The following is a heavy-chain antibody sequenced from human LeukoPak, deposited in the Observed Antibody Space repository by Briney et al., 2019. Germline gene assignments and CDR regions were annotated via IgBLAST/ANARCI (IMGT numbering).Heavy chain of an antibody. V-gene: IGHV3-23*01. J-gene: IGHJ6*02. D-gene: IGHD3-16*02. CDR1: GFTFSSYA. CDR2: ISGSGGST. Sequence: GGSLRLSCAASGFTFSSYAMSWVRQAPGKGLEWVSAISGSGGSTYYADSVKGRFTISRDNSKNTLYLQMNSLRAEDTAVYYCAKAQTGDYVWGSYRLFPSRYYYYGMDVWGQGTTVTVSS. CDR3: AKAQTGDYVWGSYRLFPSRYYYYGMDV.